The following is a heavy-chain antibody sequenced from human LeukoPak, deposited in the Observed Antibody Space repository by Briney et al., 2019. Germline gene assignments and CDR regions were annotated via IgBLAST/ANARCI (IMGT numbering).Heavy chain of an antibody. CDR2: IRSKAYGGTT. CDR3: TRGPSSGWYYFDY. J-gene: IGHJ4*02. CDR1: GFTFGDYA. Sequence: QPGRSLRLSCTASGFTFGDYAMSWVRQAPGKGLEWVCFIRSKAYGGTTEYAASVKGRFTISRDDSKSIAYLQMNSLKTEDTAVYYCTRGPSSGWYYFDYWGQGTLVTVSS. D-gene: IGHD6-19*01. V-gene: IGHV3-49*04.